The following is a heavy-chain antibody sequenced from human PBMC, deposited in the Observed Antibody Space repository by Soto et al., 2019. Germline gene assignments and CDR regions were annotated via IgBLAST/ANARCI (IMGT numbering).Heavy chain of an antibody. D-gene: IGHD2-15*01. V-gene: IGHV1-69*06. CDR3: AREINGYCSGGSCYPI. Sequence: GXSVKVSCKASGGTFISYAISWVRQAPGQGLEWMGGIIPIFGTANYAQKFQGRVTITADKSTSTAYMELSSLRSEDTAVYYCAREINGYCSGGSCYPIWGQGTLVTVSS. CDR1: GGTFISYA. J-gene: IGHJ4*02. CDR2: IIPIFGTA.